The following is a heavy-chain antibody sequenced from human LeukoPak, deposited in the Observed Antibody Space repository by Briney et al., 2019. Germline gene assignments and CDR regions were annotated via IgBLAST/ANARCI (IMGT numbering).Heavy chain of an antibody. D-gene: IGHD6-19*01. CDR3: ARDVQWRFDY. Sequence: GGSLRLSCAASGFTFSSYGMHWVRQAPGKGLEWVAVIWYDGSNKYYADSVKGRFTISRDNSKNTLYLQMNSLRTEDTAVYYRARDVQWRFDYWGQGTLVTVSS. CDR1: GFTFSSYG. CDR2: IWYDGSNK. J-gene: IGHJ4*02. V-gene: IGHV3-33*01.